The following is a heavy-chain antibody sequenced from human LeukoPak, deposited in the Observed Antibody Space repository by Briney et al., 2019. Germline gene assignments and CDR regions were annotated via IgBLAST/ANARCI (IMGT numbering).Heavy chain of an antibody. Sequence: GGSLRLSCAASGFTFSSYSMNWVRQAPGKGLEWVSYISSSSSTIYYADSVKGRFTISRDNAKNSLYLQMNSLRAEDTAVYYCAREGGWIQLWTGIDYWGQGTLVTVSS. CDR1: GFTFSSYS. D-gene: IGHD5-18*01. CDR2: ISSSSSTI. V-gene: IGHV3-48*04. CDR3: AREGGWIQLWTGIDY. J-gene: IGHJ4*02.